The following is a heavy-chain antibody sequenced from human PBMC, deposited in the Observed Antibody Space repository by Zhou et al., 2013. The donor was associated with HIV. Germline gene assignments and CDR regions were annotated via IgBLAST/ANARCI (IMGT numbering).Heavy chain of an antibody. Sequence: QVQLVQSGAEVKKPGSSVKVSCKASGGTFSSYAISWVRQAPGQGLEWMGWINPYAGAVNYAWNFQGRVTLTRKSFDTDTGTAYMELSGLTSADTAVYYCMRRGLCDHCDEFTFQHWGQGTLVIVSS. V-gene: IGHV1-69*14. CDR3: MRRGLCDHCDEFTFQH. D-gene: IGHD2-21*01. CDR1: GGTFSSYA. J-gene: IGHJ1*01. CDR2: INPYAGAV.